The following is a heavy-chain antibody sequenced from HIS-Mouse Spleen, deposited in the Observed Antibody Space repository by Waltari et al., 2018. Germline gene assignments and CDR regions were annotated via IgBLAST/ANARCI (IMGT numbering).Heavy chain of an antibody. V-gene: IGHV4-34*01. CDR2: INHSGST. CDR1: GGSFTGYY. D-gene: IGHD1-26*01. CDR3: ARGALRGSYYWGEYFQH. Sequence: QVQLQQWGAGLLKPSRTLPLTGPVYGGSFTGYYWSGIRQPPGKGLEWIGEINHSGSTNYNPSLKSRVTISVDTSKNQFSLKLSSVTAADTAVYYCARGALRGSYYWGEYFQHWGQGTLVTVSS. J-gene: IGHJ1*01.